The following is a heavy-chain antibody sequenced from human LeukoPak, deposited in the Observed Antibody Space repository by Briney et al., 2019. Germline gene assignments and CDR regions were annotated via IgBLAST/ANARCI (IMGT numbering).Heavy chain of an antibody. CDR2: IYYSGST. D-gene: IGHD6-19*01. V-gene: IGHV4-59*12. Sequence: PSETLSLTCTVSGGSISSYYWSWIRQPPGKGLEWIGYIYYSGSTNYNPSLKSRVTISVDTSKNQFSLKLSSVTAADTAVYYCARPSSGWYLGIWGQGTMVTVSS. J-gene: IGHJ3*02. CDR3: ARPSSGWYLGI. CDR1: GGSISSYY.